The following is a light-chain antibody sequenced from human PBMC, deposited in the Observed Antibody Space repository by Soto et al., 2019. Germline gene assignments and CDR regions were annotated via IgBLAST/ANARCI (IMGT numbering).Light chain of an antibody. Sequence: QSVLTQPASVSGSPGQSITLSCTGSSSDIGGYNYVFWYQQHPAKVPKLLIYDVNNRPSRISDRFSGSQSGNTASLSISGLQAEDEATYYGTSCVTGTALFGGGTQLTVL. V-gene: IGLV2-14*03. CDR3: TSCVTGTAL. CDR2: DVN. CDR1: SSDIGGYNY. J-gene: IGLJ3*02.